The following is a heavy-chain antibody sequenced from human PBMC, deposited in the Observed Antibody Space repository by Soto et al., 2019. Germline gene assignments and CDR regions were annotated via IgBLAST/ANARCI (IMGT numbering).Heavy chain of an antibody. V-gene: IGHV3-48*01. Sequence: GGSLRLSCAGSGFTFSTNSMNLVRQAPGKGLEWVSYISSSSSTIYYADSVKGRFTISRDNAKNSLYLQMDSLRAEDTAVYYCASPPVGSSGYREYFQHWGQGTLVTVSS. CDR3: ASPPVGSSGYREYFQH. CDR2: ISSSSSTI. CDR1: GFTFSTNS. D-gene: IGHD5-18*01. J-gene: IGHJ1*01.